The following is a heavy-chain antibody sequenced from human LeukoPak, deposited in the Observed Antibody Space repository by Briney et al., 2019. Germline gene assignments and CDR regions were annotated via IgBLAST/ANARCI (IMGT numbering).Heavy chain of an antibody. CDR2: IIPILGIA. V-gene: IGHV1-69*04. CDR3: ASRSVAGHTQFNY. Sequence: GASEKVSCKASGGTFSSYAISWVRQAPGQGLEWMGRIIPILGIANYAQKFQGRVTITADKSTSTAYMELSSLRSEDTAVYYCASRSVAGHTQFNYWGQGTLVTVSS. J-gene: IGHJ4*02. CDR1: GGTFSSYA. D-gene: IGHD6-19*01.